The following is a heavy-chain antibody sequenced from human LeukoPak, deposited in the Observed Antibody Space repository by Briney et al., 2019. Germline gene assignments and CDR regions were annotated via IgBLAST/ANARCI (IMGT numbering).Heavy chain of an antibody. CDR1: GFTFSSYW. V-gene: IGHV3-74*01. Sequence: PGGSLRLSCAASGFTFSSYWMHWVRQAPGKGLVWVSRINSDGSSTSYADSVKGRFTISRDNAKNTLYLQMNSLRAEDTAVYYCAREWLHRAFDYWGQGTLVTVSS. CDR2: INSDGSST. J-gene: IGHJ4*02. CDR3: AREWLHRAFDY. D-gene: IGHD3-22*01.